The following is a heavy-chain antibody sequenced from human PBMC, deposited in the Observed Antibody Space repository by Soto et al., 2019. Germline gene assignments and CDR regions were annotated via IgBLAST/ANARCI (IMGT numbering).Heavy chain of an antibody. D-gene: IGHD2-21*02. CDR1: GGSISGYY. CDR3: ARDLWGYCGTDCYPLDV. V-gene: IGHV4-59*01. J-gene: IGHJ6*02. Sequence: SEALSLTFTVSGGSISGYYWRLIRQPPGKGLEWIGYMYNTGSTVYNPSFKSRVTISVDTSKNQFSLKLNSVTAADTAVYYCARDLWGYCGTDCYPLDVWGQGT. CDR2: MYNTGST.